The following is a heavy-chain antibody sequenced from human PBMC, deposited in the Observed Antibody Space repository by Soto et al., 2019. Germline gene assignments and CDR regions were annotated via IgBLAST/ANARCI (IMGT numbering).Heavy chain of an antibody. CDR2: ISAYNGNT. Sequence: QVQLVQSGAKVQKPGASVKVSCKASGYTFTSYGISWVRQATGQGVEWMGWISAYNGNTNYAQKLQGRVTMTTDTSTSTAYMELRSLRSDDTAVYYCARDRGFGVVITPFGYWGQGTLVTVSS. J-gene: IGHJ4*02. V-gene: IGHV1-18*01. CDR3: ARDRGFGVVITPFGY. CDR1: GYTFTSYG. D-gene: IGHD3-3*01.